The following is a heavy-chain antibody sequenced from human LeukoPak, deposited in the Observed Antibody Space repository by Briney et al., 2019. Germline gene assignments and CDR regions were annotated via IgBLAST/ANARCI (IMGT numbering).Heavy chain of an antibody. Sequence: ASVKVSCKASGYTFTGYGISWVRQAPGQGLEWMGWISAYNGNTNYAQKLQGRVTMTTDTSTTTAYMELRSLRFDDTAVYYCARDLVAIVPEPGGFDYWGQGTLVTVSS. CDR1: GYTFTGYG. CDR3: ARDLVAIVPEPGGFDY. D-gene: IGHD2/OR15-2a*01. CDR2: ISAYNGNT. J-gene: IGHJ4*02. V-gene: IGHV1-18*01.